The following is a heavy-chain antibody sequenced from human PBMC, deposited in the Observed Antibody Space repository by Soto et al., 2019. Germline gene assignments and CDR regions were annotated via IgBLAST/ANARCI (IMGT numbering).Heavy chain of an antibody. V-gene: IGHV5-51*01. J-gene: IGHJ4*02. D-gene: IGHD3-10*01. CDR2: IYPGDSDT. CDR1: GYSFTSYW. Sequence: GESLKISCKGSGYSFTSYWIGWVRQMPGKGLEWMGIIYPGDSDTRYSPSFQGQVTISADKSISTAYLQWSSLKALDTAMYYCARSKIITMVRGVTLYYFDYWGQGTLVTVSS. CDR3: ARSKIITMVRGVTLYYFDY.